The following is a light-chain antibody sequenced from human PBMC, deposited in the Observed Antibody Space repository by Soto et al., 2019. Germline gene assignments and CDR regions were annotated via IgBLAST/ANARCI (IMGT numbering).Light chain of an antibody. CDR1: SSDIGDYDY. V-gene: IGLV2-14*01. J-gene: IGLJ2*01. Sequence: VRTQPASVSGSPGQSVTISCTGTSSDIGDYDYVSWYQHLPGKAPKLLIFDVTHRPSGVSDRFSGSKSGNTASLTISGVRPEDEADYYCCSYTDIALDVVFGGGTKVTVL. CDR2: DVT. CDR3: CSYTDIALDVV.